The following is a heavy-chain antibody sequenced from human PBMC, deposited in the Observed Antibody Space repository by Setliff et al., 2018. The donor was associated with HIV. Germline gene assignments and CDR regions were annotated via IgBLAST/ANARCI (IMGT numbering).Heavy chain of an antibody. V-gene: IGHV4-31*03. J-gene: IGHJ5*02. CDR2: IYYSGST. CDR3: ARVAPKWDLLKWFDT. D-gene: IGHD1-26*01. Sequence: PSETLSLTCTVSGDSITSGGYFWSWIRQHPGKGLEWIGHIYYSGSTYYNPSLKSRVTISVDTSKHQFSLKLSSVTAADTAVYYCARVAPKWDLLKWFDTWGQGPLVIVSS. CDR1: GDSITSGGYF.